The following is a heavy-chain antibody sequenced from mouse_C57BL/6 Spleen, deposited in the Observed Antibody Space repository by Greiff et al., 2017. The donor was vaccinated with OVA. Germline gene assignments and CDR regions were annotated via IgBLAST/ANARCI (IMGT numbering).Heavy chain of an antibody. V-gene: IGHV1-20*01. D-gene: IGHD2-4*01. CDR1: GYSFTGYF. J-gene: IGHJ3*01. CDR2: INPYNGDT. CDR3: ARRGYDYDAWFAY. Sequence: VQLQQSGPELVKPGDSVKISCKASGYSFTGYFMNWVMQSHGKSLEWIGRINPYNGDTFYNQKFKGKATLTVDKSSSTAHMELRSLTSEDSAVYYCARRGYDYDAWFAYWGQGTLVTVSA.